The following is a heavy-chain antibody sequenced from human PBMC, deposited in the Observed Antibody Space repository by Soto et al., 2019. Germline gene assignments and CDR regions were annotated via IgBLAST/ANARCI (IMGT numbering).Heavy chain of an antibody. CDR2: INAANGDT. V-gene: IGHV1-3*01. D-gene: IGHD6-13*01. CDR1: GYTFTSYG. Sequence: ASVKVSCKTSGYTFTSYGIHWVRQAPGQRLEWMGWINAANGDTKYSQKFQGRVTLTRDTSASTAYMELSSPRSEDTAVYYCVRRHVSATGSDWCDPWGQGTLVTVSS. J-gene: IGHJ5*02. CDR3: VRRHVSATGSDWCDP.